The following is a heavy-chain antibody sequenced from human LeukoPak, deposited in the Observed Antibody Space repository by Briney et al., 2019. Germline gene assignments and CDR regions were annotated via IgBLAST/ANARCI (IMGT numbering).Heavy chain of an antibody. CDR2: IYYSGST. V-gene: IGHV4-39*01. J-gene: IGHJ6*03. CDR1: GGSISSSSYY. D-gene: IGHD5-24*01. Sequence: KPSETLSLTCTVSGGSISSSSYYWGWIRQPPGKGLEWIGSIYYSGSTYYNPSLKSRVTISVDTSKNQFSLKLSPVTAADTAVYYCARQGWLQSVGPSNYYYYYMDVWGKGTTVTVSS. CDR3: ARQGWLQSVGPSNYYYYYMDV.